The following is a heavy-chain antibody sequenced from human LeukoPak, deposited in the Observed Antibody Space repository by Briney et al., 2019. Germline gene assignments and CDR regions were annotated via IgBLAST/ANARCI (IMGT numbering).Heavy chain of an antibody. CDR3: ARVDSSIDY. Sequence: GGSLRLSCAASGFTFSSYEMNWVRQAPGKGLEWVSYISSSGSTTYYADSVKGRFTISRDNAKNSLYLQMNSLRAEDTAVYYCARVDSSIDYWGQGTLVTVSS. V-gene: IGHV3-48*03. D-gene: IGHD3-22*01. CDR1: GFTFSSYE. CDR2: ISSSGSTT. J-gene: IGHJ4*02.